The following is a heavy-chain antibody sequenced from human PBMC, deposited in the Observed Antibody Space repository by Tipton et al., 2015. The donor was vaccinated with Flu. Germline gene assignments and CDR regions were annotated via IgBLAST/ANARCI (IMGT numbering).Heavy chain of an antibody. CDR3: ARDLALGWFDP. CDR1: GYTFSDYD. J-gene: IGHJ5*02. V-gene: IGHV1-18*01. Sequence: QLVQSGGEVRKPGASVKVSCKASGYTFSDYDITWVRQAPGQGLEWMGWISPYNGNANDAQKPPGRVTMTTDTSTSTAYMELRSLRSDDTAVYYCARDLALGWFDPWGQGTLVTVSS. CDR2: ISPYNGNA. D-gene: IGHD3-16*01.